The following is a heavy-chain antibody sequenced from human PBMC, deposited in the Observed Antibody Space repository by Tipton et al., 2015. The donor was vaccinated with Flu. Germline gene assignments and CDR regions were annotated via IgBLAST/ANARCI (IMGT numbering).Heavy chain of an antibody. V-gene: IGHV4-34*01. CDR3: ARGEWPYWYFDL. Sequence: LSLTCAVYGGSFSGYYWSWIRQPPGKGLEWIGQINHSGSTNYNPSLKSRVTISVDTSKNQFSLKLSSVTAADTAVHYCARGEWPYWYFDLWGRGTLVTVSS. J-gene: IGHJ2*01. CDR1: GGSFSGYY. D-gene: IGHD2-8*01. CDR2: INHSGST.